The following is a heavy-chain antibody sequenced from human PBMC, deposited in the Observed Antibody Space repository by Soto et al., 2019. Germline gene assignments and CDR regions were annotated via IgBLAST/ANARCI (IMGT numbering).Heavy chain of an antibody. CDR3: ARDGLRFLEWSSY. J-gene: IGHJ4*02. Sequence: SGTLSLTCTVSGGSISSGDYYWSWIRQPPGKGLEWIGYIYYSGSTYYNPSLKSRVTISVDTSKNQFSLKLSSVTAADTAVYYCARDGLRFLEWSSYWGQGTLVTVSS. V-gene: IGHV4-30-4*01. CDR2: IYYSGST. D-gene: IGHD3-3*01. CDR1: GGSISSGDYY.